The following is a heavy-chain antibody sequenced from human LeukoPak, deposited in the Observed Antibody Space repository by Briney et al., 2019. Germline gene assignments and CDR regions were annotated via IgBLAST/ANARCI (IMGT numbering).Heavy chain of an antibody. V-gene: IGHV3-74*01. CDR3: ARDTVGAYDY. D-gene: IGHD1-26*01. Sequence: PGGSLGLSCAASGFTFSSYWIHWVRQAPGKGLVWVSRINTDGSSRNYADSVKGRFTISRDNAKNTLHLQMNSLRAEDTAVYYCARDTVGAYDYWGQGTLVIVFS. J-gene: IGHJ4*02. CDR2: INTDGSSR. CDR1: GFTFSSYW.